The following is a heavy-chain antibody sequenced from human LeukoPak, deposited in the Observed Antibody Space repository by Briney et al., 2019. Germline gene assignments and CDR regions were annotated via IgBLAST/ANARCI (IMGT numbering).Heavy chain of an antibody. Sequence: ASVKVSCKASGYTFTGYYMHWVRQAPGQGLEWMGWINPNSGGTNYAQKFQGRVTMTRDTSISTAYMELSRLRSDDTAVYYCATGEVVVVAAAIDYWGQGTLVTVSS. J-gene: IGHJ4*02. CDR2: INPNSGGT. V-gene: IGHV1-2*02. CDR1: GYTFTGYY. D-gene: IGHD2-15*01. CDR3: ATGEVVVVAAAIDY.